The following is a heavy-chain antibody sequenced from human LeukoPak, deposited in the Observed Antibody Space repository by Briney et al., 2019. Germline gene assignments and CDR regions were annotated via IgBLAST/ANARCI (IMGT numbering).Heavy chain of an antibody. CDR2: ISYDGSNK. Sequence: GGSLRLSCAASGFTFSSYAMHWVRQAPGKGLEWVAVISYDGSNKYYTDSVKGRFTISRDNSKNTLYLQMNSLRAEDTAVYYCAHIVATASQDYWGQGTLVTVSS. CDR1: GFTFSSYA. D-gene: IGHD5-12*01. CDR3: AHIVATASQDY. V-gene: IGHV3-30*04. J-gene: IGHJ4*02.